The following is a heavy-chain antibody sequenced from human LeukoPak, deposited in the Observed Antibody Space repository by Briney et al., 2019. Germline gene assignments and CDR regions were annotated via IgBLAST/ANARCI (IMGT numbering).Heavy chain of an antibody. CDR1: SGSISSYY. D-gene: IGHD3-10*01. CDR2: VYYSGSA. J-gene: IGHJ4*02. Sequence: SETLSLTCTVPSGSISSYYWSWIRQPPGKGLEWIGYVYYSGSANYNPSLKSRVTISVDTSKNQFSLKLSSVTAAGTAVYYCARHEKLGQFDYWGQGTLVTVSS. CDR3: ARHEKLGQFDY. V-gene: IGHV4-59*08.